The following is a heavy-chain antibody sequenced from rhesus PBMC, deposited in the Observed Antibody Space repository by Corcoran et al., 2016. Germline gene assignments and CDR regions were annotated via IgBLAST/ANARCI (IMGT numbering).Heavy chain of an antibody. CDR3: ARRGYSYSFDY. CDR1: GFSLTTSGMG. V-gene: IGHV2-174*01. Sequence: QVTLKESGPALVKPTQTLTLTCTFSGFSLTTSGMGVGWIRQPPGKALEWLALIYWDDDNRYSNSLKSRLTISKDTSKNQVVLIMTNMDPVDTATYYCARRGYSYSFDYWGQGVLVTVSS. J-gene: IGHJ4*01. CDR2: IYWDDDN. D-gene: IGHD5-12*01.